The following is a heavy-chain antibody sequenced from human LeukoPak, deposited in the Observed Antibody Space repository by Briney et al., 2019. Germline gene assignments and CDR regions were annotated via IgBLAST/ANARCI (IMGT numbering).Heavy chain of an antibody. CDR3: ARDFAQVNGDF. J-gene: IGHJ4*02. CDR1: GYTFSSYD. D-gene: IGHD2-8*01. V-gene: IGHV1-8*01. CDR2: INPNSGNT. Sequence: ASVKVSCKTSGYTFSSYDINWVRQAPGQRPEWMGWINPNSGNTGYSKKFEDRVTMTRDLSTRTAYMELSSLTSDDTAVYYCARDFAQVNGDFWGQGTLVTVSS.